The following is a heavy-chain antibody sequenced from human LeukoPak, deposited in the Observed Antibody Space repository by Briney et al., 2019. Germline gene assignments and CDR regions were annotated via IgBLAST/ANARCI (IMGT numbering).Heavy chain of an antibody. Sequence: GGSLRLSCATSGFSFSSYGMSWVRQAPGKGLEWVSSISGLSGRTYYADSVKGRFTISRANSENTLYLQMNNLRAEDTAVYYCAKATGYLLWGQGTLVTVSS. CDR2: ISGLSGRT. V-gene: IGHV3-23*01. J-gene: IGHJ4*02. CDR3: AKATGYLL. D-gene: IGHD1-14*01. CDR1: GFSFSSYG.